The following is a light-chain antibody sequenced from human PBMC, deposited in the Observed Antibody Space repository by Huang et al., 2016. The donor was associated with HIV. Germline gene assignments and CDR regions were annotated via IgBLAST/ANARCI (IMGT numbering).Light chain of an antibody. Sequence: DIVMTQTPLSLSVTPGQPASISCKSSQSLLHSDGKTYLYWYLQKVGQSPQLLLYEVSNRFSGVPDRFSGSGSGTDFTLKISRMEAEDVGVYYCMQSIQLPLTFGGGTKVEIK. CDR3: MQSIQLPLT. J-gene: IGKJ4*01. V-gene: IGKV2D-29*02. CDR2: EVS. CDR1: QSLLHSDGKTY.